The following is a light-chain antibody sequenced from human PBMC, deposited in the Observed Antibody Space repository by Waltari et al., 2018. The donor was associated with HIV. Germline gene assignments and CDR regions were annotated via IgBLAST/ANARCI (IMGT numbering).Light chain of an antibody. CDR3: SSYTTSSTWV. CDR1: SSDLGSYNR. J-gene: IGLJ3*02. V-gene: IGLV2-18*02. CDR2: EVT. Sequence: QSTLTQPPSVSGSLCQSVTIACSGTSSDLGSYNRVSWYQQPPGTAPKLIIYEVTNRPSGVAVRFSGSKSGNTASLTISGLQAEDEADYYCSSYTTSSTWVFGGGTQLTVL.